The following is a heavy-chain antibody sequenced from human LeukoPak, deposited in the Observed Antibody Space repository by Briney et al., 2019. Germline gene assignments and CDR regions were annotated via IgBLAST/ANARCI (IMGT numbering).Heavy chain of an antibody. CDR2: TWYDGSKE. D-gene: IGHD5-18*01. CDR3: ARDGYSYGAFDI. CDR1: GFSLSGYW. Sequence: GGSLRLSCAASGFSLSGYWMNWVRQAPGKGLEWVAVTWYDGSKEYYVDSVKGRFTISRDNSKNTVYLQMNSLRAEDTAVYYCARDGYSYGAFDIWGQGTMVTVSS. V-gene: IGHV3-33*08. J-gene: IGHJ3*02.